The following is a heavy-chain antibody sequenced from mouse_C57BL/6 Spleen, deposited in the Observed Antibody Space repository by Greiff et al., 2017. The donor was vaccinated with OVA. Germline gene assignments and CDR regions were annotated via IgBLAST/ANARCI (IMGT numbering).Heavy chain of an antibody. CDR2: ISYDGSN. D-gene: IGHD1-1*01. CDR3: ARGGSSLSYWYFDV. V-gene: IGHV3-6*01. J-gene: IGHJ1*03. CDR1: GYSITSGYY. Sequence: EVQLQQSGPGLVKPSQSLSLTCSVTGYSITSGYYWNWIRQFPGNKLEWMGYISYDGSNNYNPSLKNRISITRDTSKNQFFLKLNSVTTEDTATYYCARGGSSLSYWYFDVWGTGTTVTVSS.